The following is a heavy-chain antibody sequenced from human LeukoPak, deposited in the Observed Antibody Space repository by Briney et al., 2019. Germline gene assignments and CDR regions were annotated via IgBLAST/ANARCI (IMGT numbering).Heavy chain of an antibody. J-gene: IGHJ4*02. D-gene: IGHD6-19*01. CDR3: ARLGPASSGWPESFDY. Sequence: GGSLRLSCAASGFTFSSYWMSWVRQAPGKGLEWVANIKQDGSEKYYVDSVKGRFTISRDNAKNSLYLQMNSLRAEDTAVYYCARLGPASSGWPESFDYWGQGTLVTVSP. V-gene: IGHV3-7*03. CDR1: GFTFSSYW. CDR2: IKQDGSEK.